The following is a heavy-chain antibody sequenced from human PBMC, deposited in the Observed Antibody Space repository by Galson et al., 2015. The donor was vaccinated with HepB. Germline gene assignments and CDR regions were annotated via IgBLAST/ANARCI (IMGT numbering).Heavy chain of an antibody. CDR1: GASISSNSL. Sequence: TLSLTCAASGASISSNSLWSWVRQPPGKGLEWIGEISHSGSTNYNPPLKSRVTMSVDESKNQFSLTLNSVTAADTAVYYCARLPHLGYCSRTYCSPDYWGQGTLVTVSS. CDR3: ARLPHLGYCSRTYCSPDY. D-gene: IGHD2-2*01. CDR2: ISHSGST. J-gene: IGHJ4*02. V-gene: IGHV4-4*02.